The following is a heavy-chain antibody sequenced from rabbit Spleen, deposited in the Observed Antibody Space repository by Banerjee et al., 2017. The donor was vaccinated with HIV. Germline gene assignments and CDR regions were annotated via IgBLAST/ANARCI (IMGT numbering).Heavy chain of an antibody. CDR2: AYAGSSGGT. CDR3: ARDSATSFSTYGMDL. V-gene: IGHV1S40*01. CDR1: GFSFNSDYD. Sequence: QSLEESGGGLVKPGASLTLTCKASGFSFNSDYDMCWVRQAPGKGLEWVACAYAGSSGGTYSATWAKGRFTISKTSSTTVTLQMNSLTAADTATYFCARDSATSFSTYGMDLWGPGTLVTVS. J-gene: IGHJ6*01. D-gene: IGHD1-1*01.